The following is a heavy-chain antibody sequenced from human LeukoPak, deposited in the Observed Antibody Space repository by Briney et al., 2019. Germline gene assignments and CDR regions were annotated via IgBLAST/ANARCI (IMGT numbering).Heavy chain of an antibody. Sequence: PGGSLRLSCAASGFTFSSYWMSWVRQAPGKGLEWVANIKQDGSEKYYVDSVKGRFTISRDNAKNSLYLQMNSLRAEDTAVYSCARDAYGDHQFDYWAQGPLVTVSS. J-gene: IGHJ4*02. V-gene: IGHV3-7*01. D-gene: IGHD4-17*01. CDR1: GFTFSSYW. CDR2: IKQDGSEK. CDR3: ARDAYGDHQFDY.